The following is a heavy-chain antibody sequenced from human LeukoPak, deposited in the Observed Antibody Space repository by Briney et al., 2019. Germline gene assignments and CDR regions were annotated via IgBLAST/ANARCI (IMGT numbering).Heavy chain of an antibody. D-gene: IGHD1-1*01. J-gene: IGHJ4*02. CDR1: GGSISSYY. CDR2: IYYSGST. Sequence: SETLSLTCTVSGGSISSYYWSWIRQPPGKGLEWIGYIYYSGSTNYNPSLKSRVTISVDTSKNQFSLKLSSVTAADTAVYYCARAGTRYYFDYWGQGTLVTVSS. CDR3: ARAGTRYYFDY. V-gene: IGHV4-59*08.